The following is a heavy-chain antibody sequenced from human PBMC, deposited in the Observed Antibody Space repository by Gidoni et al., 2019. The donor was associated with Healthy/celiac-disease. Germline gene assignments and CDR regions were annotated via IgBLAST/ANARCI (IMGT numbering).Heavy chain of an antibody. Sequence: QVQLPESGPGLVKPSETLSLTCTVSGGSISSYYWSWIRQPPGKGLEWIGYIYYSGSTNYNPSLKSRVTISVETSKNQFSLKLSSVTAADTAVYYCARVPVATGRWFDPWGQGTLVTVSS. J-gene: IGHJ5*02. D-gene: IGHD5-12*01. CDR2: IYYSGST. CDR3: ARVPVATGRWFDP. CDR1: GGSISSYY. V-gene: IGHV4-59*01.